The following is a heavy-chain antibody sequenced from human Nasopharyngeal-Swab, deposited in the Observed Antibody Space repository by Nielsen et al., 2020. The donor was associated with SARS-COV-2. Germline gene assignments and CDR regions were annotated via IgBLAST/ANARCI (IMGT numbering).Heavy chain of an antibody. CDR2: IRPYDAKT. CDR3: ARDGGRWLERYWFDP. D-gene: IGHD1-1*01. CDR1: GYTFTSYG. J-gene: IGHJ5*02. Sequence: ASVKVSCKASGYTFTSYGITWVRQAPGQGLEWMGWIRPYDAKTNYAQKFQGRVTMTTSTTTAYMELRSLRSDDTAVYYCARDGGRWLERYWFDPWGPGTLVTVSS. V-gene: IGHV1-18*04.